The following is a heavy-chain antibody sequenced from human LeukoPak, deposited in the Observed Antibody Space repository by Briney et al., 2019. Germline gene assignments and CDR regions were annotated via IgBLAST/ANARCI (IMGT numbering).Heavy chain of an antibody. V-gene: IGHV3-7*01. D-gene: IGHD2-2*01. Sequence: GGSLRLSCAASGFTFSSYWMSWVRQAPGKGLEWVANIKQDGSEKYYVDSVKGRFTISRDNAKNSLYLQMNSLRAEDTAVYDCARDVVPAAISYYFDYWGQGTLVTVSS. CDR3: ARDVVPAAISYYFDY. CDR1: GFTFSSYW. J-gene: IGHJ4*02. CDR2: IKQDGSEK.